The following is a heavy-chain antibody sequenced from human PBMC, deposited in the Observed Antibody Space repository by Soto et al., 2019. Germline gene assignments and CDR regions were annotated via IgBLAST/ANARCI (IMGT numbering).Heavy chain of an antibody. D-gene: IGHD3-10*01. Sequence: PWGSLRLSCAASGLTFNNALMGWVRQAPGKGLEWVGRIKSKTDGGTTDYAAPVKGRFTISRDDSQNTLYLQMNSLKTEDTAVYYCTTEKLLLGFSYWGQGTLVTVS. V-gene: IGHV3-15*01. J-gene: IGHJ1*01. CDR1: GLTFNNAL. CDR2: IKSKTDGGTT. CDR3: TTEKLLLGFSY.